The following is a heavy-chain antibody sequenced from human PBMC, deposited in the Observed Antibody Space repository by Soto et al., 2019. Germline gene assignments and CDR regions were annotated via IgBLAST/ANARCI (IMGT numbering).Heavy chain of an antibody. CDR2: ISSSSSYI. Sequence: EVQLVESGGGLVKPGGSLRLSCAASGFTFSSYSMNWVRQAPGKGLEWVSSISSSSSYIYYADLVKGRFTISRDNAKNLLYLQMNSLRAEDTAVYYCARDPNYGILTGTYYYYYGMDVWGQGTTVTVSS. CDR3: ARDPNYGILTGTYYYYYGMDV. V-gene: IGHV3-21*01. J-gene: IGHJ6*02. D-gene: IGHD3-9*01. CDR1: GFTFSSYS.